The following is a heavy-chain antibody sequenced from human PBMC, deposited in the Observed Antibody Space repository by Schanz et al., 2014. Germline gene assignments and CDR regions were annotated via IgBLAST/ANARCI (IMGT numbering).Heavy chain of an antibody. CDR3: ARFNSGSHSPPYYYYGMDV. J-gene: IGHJ6*02. CDR1: GGTFSSFA. Sequence: QVQLVQSGAEVRKPGSSVRVSCKASGGTFSSFAIFWVRQAPGQGLEWMGWISDYNGNTNYAQKLQGRVTMTTATSTSTAYMELRSLRSDDTAVYYCARFNSGSHSPPYYYYGMDVWGQGTTVTVSS. CDR2: ISDYNGNT. D-gene: IGHD1-26*01. V-gene: IGHV1-18*01.